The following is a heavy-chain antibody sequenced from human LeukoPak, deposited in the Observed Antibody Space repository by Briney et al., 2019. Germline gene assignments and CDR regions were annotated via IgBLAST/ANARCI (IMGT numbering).Heavy chain of an antibody. J-gene: IGHJ3*02. CDR3: ARGPSIAARYDAFDI. D-gene: IGHD6-6*01. CDR2: ISSSGNTI. CDR1: EFTFTSYE. V-gene: IGHV3-48*03. Sequence: GGSLRLSCAASEFTFTSYELNWVREARGKGVEGVSYISSSGNTISYADSVKGRFIISRDNAKNSLYLQEMSLRAEDTAVYYCARGPSIAARYDAFDIWGQGTMVTVSS.